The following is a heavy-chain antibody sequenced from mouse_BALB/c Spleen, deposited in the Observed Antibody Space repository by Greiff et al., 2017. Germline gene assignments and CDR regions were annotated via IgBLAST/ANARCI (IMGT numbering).Heavy chain of an antibody. Sequence: EVKLMESGGGLVKPGGSLKLSCAASGFTFSSYAMSWVRQTPEKRLEWVASISSGGSTYYPDSVKGRFTISRDNARNILYLQMSSLRSEDTAMYYCAREGYGYDGRAWFAYWGQGTLVTVSA. D-gene: IGHD2-2*01. CDR2: ISSGGST. V-gene: IGHV5-6-5*01. J-gene: IGHJ3*01. CDR1: GFTFSSYA. CDR3: AREGYGYDGRAWFAY.